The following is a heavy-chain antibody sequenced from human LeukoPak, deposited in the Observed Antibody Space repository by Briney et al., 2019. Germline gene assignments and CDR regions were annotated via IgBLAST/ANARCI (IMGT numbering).Heavy chain of an antibody. Sequence: GGSLRLSCAASGFTFSSYGMHWVRQAPGKGLEWVAVISYDGSNKYYADSVKGRFTISRDNSKNTLYLQMSSLRAEDTAVYYCAKDVDPFGSGSYVEGFDYWGQGTLVTASS. CDR1: GFTFSSYG. J-gene: IGHJ4*02. CDR2: ISYDGSNK. V-gene: IGHV3-30*18. D-gene: IGHD3-10*01. CDR3: AKDVDPFGSGSYVEGFDY.